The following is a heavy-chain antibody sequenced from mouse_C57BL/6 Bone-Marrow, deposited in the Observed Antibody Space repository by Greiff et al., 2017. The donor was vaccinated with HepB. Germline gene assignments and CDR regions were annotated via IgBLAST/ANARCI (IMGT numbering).Heavy chain of an antibody. CDR1: GFSLSTSGMG. CDR2: IYWDDDK. J-gene: IGHJ4*01. CDR3: ARRGNVNYAMDY. Sequence: QVTLKVCGPGILQSSQTLSLTCSFSGFSLSTSGMGVSWIRQPSGKGLEWLAHIYWDDDKRYNPSLKSRLTISKDTSRNQVFLKITSVDTADTATYYCARRGNVNYAMDYWGQGTSVTVSS. V-gene: IGHV8-12*01. D-gene: IGHD2-1*01.